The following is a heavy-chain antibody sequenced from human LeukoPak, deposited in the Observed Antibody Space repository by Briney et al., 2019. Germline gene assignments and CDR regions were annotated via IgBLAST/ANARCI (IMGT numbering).Heavy chain of an antibody. V-gene: IGHV3-21*01. D-gene: IGHD2-2*01. Sequence: GGSLRLSCAASGFTFSSYSMNWVRQAPGKGLEWVSSISSSSSYIYYADSVKGRFTISRDNSKNTLYLQMNSLRAEDTAVYYCARAGDIVVVPAAPDYWGQGTLVTVSS. J-gene: IGHJ4*02. CDR1: GFTFSSYS. CDR3: ARAGDIVVVPAAPDY. CDR2: ISSSSSYI.